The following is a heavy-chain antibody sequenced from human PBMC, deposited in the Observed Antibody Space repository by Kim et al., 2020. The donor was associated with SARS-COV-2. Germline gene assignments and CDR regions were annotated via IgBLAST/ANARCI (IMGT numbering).Heavy chain of an antibody. CDR3: ARGAVGIVVVVAATPDYYYMDV. CDR2: IIPIFGTA. V-gene: IGHV1-69*13. Sequence: SVKVSCKASGGTFSSYAISWVRQAPGQGLEWMGGIIPIFGTANYAQKFQGRVTITADESTSTAYMELSSLRSEDTAVYYCARGAVGIVVVVAATPDYYYMDVWGKGTTVTVSS. CDR1: GGTFSSYA. D-gene: IGHD2-15*01. J-gene: IGHJ6*03.